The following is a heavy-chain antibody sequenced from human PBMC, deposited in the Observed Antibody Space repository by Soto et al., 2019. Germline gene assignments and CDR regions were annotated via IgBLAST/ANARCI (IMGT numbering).Heavy chain of an antibody. V-gene: IGHV3-23*01. J-gene: IGHJ6*03. CDR1: GFTFSSYA. CDR2: ISGSGGST. Sequence: VQLLESGGGLVQPGGSLRLSCAASGFTFSSYAMSWVRQAPGKGLEWVSAISGSGGSTYYADSVKGRFTISRDNSKNTLDLQMNSLRAEDTALYYCAKGRGTIFGVITNYMDVWGTGATVTVSS. D-gene: IGHD3-3*01. CDR3: AKGRGTIFGVITNYMDV.